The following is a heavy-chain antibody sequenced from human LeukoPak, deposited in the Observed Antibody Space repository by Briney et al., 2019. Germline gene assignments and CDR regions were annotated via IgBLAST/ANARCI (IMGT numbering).Heavy chain of an antibody. J-gene: IGHJ4*02. CDR2: INHSGNN. CDR1: GESFSGYF. Sequence: TSETLSLTCAVNGESFSGYFWSWIRLPPGKGLEWIGEINHSGNNNYNPSLKSRVTISIDTSQNHFSLKLISVTAPDTAVYYCAVVVPTPRKYNTGWSIDFWGQGTLVTVSS. V-gene: IGHV4-34*01. D-gene: IGHD6-19*01. CDR3: AVVVPTPRKYNTGWSIDF.